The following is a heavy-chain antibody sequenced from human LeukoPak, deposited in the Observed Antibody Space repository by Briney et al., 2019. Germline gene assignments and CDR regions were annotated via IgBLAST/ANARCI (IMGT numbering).Heavy chain of an antibody. CDR2: ISGSGDGT. D-gene: IGHD6-19*01. J-gene: IGHJ4*02. CDR1: GFTFSSYA. V-gene: IGHV3-23*01. Sequence: GALRLSCAASGFTFSSYAMIWVRQAPGKGLEWLSAISGSGDGTNYADSVKGRFTISRDNSKNTMYLEMHSLRAEDTAFYYCAKDISTGWTHYWGQGTLVIVSS. CDR3: AKDISTGWTHY.